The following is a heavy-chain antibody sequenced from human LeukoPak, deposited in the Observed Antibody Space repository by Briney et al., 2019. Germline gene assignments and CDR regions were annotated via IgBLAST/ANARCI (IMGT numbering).Heavy chain of an antibody. CDR2: ISHSGST. V-gene: IGHV4-34*01. J-gene: IGHJ6*03. D-gene: IGHD3-10*01. Sequence: SETLSLTCAVYGGSFSGYYWSWIRQPPGKGLEWIGEISHSGSTNYNPSLKSRVTISVDTSKNQFSLKLSSVTAADTAVYYCARGAVLWFRPKLYYYYMDVWGKGTTVTVSS. CDR1: GGSFSGYY. CDR3: ARGAVLWFRPKLYYYYMDV.